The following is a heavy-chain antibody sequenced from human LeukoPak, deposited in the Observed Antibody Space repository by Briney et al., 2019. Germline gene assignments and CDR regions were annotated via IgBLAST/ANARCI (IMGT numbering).Heavy chain of an antibody. CDR2: INSDGSST. J-gene: IGHJ4*02. Sequence: GGSLRLSCAASGFTFSGYWMHWVRQAPGKGLVWVSRINSDGSSTSYADSVKGRFTISRDNAKNTLYLQMNSLRAEDTAVYYCARDYYDSSGYFYFDYWGQGTLVTVSS. D-gene: IGHD3-22*01. CDR3: ARDYYDSSGYFYFDY. V-gene: IGHV3-74*01. CDR1: GFTFSGYW.